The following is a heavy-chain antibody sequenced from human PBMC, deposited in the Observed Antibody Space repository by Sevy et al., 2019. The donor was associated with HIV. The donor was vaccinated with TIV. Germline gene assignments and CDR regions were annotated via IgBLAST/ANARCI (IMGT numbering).Heavy chain of an antibody. Sequence: GGSLRLSCAASGFTFSSYGMHWVRQAPGKGLEWVAVIWYDGSNKYYADSVKGRFTISRDNSKNTLYLQMNSLRAEATAVYYCARDNNFWSGCSTGRGGAFDIWGQGTMVTVSS. D-gene: IGHD3-3*01. CDR2: IWYDGSNK. CDR1: GFTFSSYG. CDR3: ARDNNFWSGCSTGRGGAFDI. J-gene: IGHJ3*02. V-gene: IGHV3-33*01.